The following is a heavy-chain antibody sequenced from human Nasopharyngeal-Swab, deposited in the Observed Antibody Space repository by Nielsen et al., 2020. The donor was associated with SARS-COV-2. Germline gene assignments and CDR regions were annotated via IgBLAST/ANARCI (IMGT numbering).Heavy chain of an antibody. CDR3: TKEMGLVGGIANSLFDY. D-gene: IGHD3/OR15-3a*01. CDR2: ISGNTFTT. Sequence: GGSLRLSCAASGFTFSSYSINWVRQAPGKGLEWVSSISGNTFTTYYTNSVKGRFTISRDNSKNTLSLQMNSLRAEDTAVYYCTKEMGLVGGIANSLFDYWGQGTLVTVSS. V-gene: IGHV3-23*01. J-gene: IGHJ4*02. CDR1: GFTFSSYS.